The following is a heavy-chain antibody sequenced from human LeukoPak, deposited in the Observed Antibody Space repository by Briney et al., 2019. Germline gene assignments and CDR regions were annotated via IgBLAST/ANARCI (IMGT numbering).Heavy chain of an antibody. Sequence: GGSLRLSCAASGFTFSSYAMHWVRQAPGKGLEWVANINQDGSEKYYVDSVKGRFTISRDNAKNSLYLQMNSLRAEDTAVYYCSRGIAVAGDFDYWGQGTLVTVSS. J-gene: IGHJ4*02. V-gene: IGHV3-7*01. CDR1: GFTFSSYA. CDR3: SRGIAVAGDFDY. CDR2: INQDGSEK. D-gene: IGHD6-19*01.